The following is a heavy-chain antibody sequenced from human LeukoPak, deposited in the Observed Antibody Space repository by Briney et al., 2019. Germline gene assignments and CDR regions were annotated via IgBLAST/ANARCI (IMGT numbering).Heavy chain of an antibody. CDR3: ARMGLILPAEFDY. Sequence: PSETLSLTCTVSGGSISSYYWSWIRQPPGKGLEWIGYIYYSGSTNYNPSLKRRVTISVGMSKNQFSLKLSSVTAADTAVYYCARMGLILPAEFDYWGQGTLVTVSS. V-gene: IGHV4-59*01. D-gene: IGHD2-2*01. CDR2: IYYSGST. CDR1: GGSISSYY. J-gene: IGHJ4*02.